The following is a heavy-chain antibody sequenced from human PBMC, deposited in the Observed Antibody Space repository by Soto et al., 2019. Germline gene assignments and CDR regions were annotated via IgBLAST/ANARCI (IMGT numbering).Heavy chain of an antibody. Sequence: GASVTISCEPSGYEFSTYCIAWAIQMAGKCLERMGIIYPPDSDTRYSPSFQGRVTMSVDKSISTAYWQWSSLKASDTSMYYCARQGRGDRYRYFSGYYFAMDVWGQGTTVTGSS. CDR1: GYEFSTYC. V-gene: IGHV5-51*01. CDR3: ARQGRGDRYRYFSGYYFAMDV. D-gene: IGHD5-18*01. J-gene: IGHJ6*01. CDR2: IYPPDSDT.